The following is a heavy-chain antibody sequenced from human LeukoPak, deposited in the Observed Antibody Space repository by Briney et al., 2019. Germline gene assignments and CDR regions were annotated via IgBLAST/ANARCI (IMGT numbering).Heavy chain of an antibody. CDR2: IKKDGNEK. Sequence: GGSLRLSCAASGFTFSTYAMSWVRQAPGKGLEWVANIKKDGNEKYYVDSVKGRFAISRDNAKNSLYLQMNSLRAEDTAVYYCAKSWVRSISGPFDPWGQGTLVTVSS. J-gene: IGHJ5*02. V-gene: IGHV3-7*01. CDR3: AKSWVRSISGPFDP. D-gene: IGHD3-10*01. CDR1: GFTFSTYA.